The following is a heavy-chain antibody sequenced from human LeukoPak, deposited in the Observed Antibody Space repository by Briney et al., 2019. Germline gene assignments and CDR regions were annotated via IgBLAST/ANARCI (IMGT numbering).Heavy chain of an antibody. CDR2: IKQDGSEK. D-gene: IGHD6-19*01. Sequence: GGSLRLSCAASGFTFSSYWMSWVRQAPGKGLEWVANIKQDGSEKYYVDSVKGRFTISRDNAKNSLYLQMNSLRAEDTAVYYCARDGGPDSSGWLYYYYYGMDVWGQGTTVTVSS. CDR3: ARDGGPDSSGWLYYYYYGMDV. V-gene: IGHV3-7*03. CDR1: GFTFSSYW. J-gene: IGHJ6*02.